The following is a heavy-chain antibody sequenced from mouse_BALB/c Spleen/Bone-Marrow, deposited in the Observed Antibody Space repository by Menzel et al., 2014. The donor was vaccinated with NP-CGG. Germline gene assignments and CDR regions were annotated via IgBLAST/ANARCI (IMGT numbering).Heavy chain of an antibody. J-gene: IGHJ2*01. CDR2: INPNNGNT. CDR1: GYTFTSYY. V-gene: IGHV1S81*02. Sequence: QVQLQHSGAELVKPGASVKLSCKASGYTFTSYYMYWVKQRPGQGLEWIGGINPNNGNTNFSETFKSKATLTVDKSSSTAYMQLSSLTSEDSAVYYCTRRDYWGQGTTLTVSS. CDR3: TRRDY.